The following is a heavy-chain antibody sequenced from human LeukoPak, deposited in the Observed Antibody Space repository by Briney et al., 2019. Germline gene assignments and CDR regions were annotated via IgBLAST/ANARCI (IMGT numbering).Heavy chain of an antibody. Sequence: KPPETHCLTCSVSGGSISSSSYYWGWIRQPPGKGLEWIGSIYYSRNTYYNPSLKSRVNISVDTSKNQFSLKLTSVTAADTAVYYCASHADSGFGELAFDYWGHGNLGSVSS. V-gene: IGHV4-39*01. CDR3: ASHADSGFGELAFDY. J-gene: IGHJ4*01. D-gene: IGHD3-10*01. CDR1: GGSISSSSYY. CDR2: IYYSRNT.